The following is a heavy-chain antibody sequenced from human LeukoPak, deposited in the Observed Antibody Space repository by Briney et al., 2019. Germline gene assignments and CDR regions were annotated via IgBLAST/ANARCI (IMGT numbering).Heavy chain of an antibody. CDR3: GRGPGGCYDY. J-gene: IGHJ4*02. V-gene: IGHV3-53*01. Sequence: GGSLRLSCVGSGFTVSSTYMTWVRQAPGKGLEWVSAIYSGGGTFYVDSVKGRFTISRDSFKNILYLQMSSLRAEDTALYYCGRGPGGCYDYWGQGTLVTVSS. D-gene: IGHD4/OR15-4a*01. CDR1: GFTVSSTY. CDR2: IYSGGGT.